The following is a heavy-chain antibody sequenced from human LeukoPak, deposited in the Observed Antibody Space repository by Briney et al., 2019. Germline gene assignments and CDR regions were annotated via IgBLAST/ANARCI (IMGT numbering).Heavy chain of an antibody. CDR3: AKTTGTGVEPFDI. D-gene: IGHD1-1*01. CDR2: MTSGGST. CDR1: GFTFSSYA. V-gene: IGHV3-23*01. J-gene: IGHJ3*02. Sequence: GGSLRLSCSASGFTFSSYAIAWVRQAPGKGLEWVSSMTSGGSTFFADSVKGRFTISRDNSKNTVYLQMNSLRAEDTALYCCAKTTGTGVEPFDIWGQGTMVTVSS.